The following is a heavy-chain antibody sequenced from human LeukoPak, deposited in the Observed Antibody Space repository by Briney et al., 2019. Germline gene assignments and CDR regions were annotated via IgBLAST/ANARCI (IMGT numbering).Heavy chain of an antibody. Sequence: SETLSLTCTVSGDSLTGYYWGWIRQPPGKGLEWIGNIYYTGNTYYNPSLKSRVTISLDTSKNQFSLKLSSVTAADTAVYYCARAGGYDTGGLDVWGKGTTVTISS. V-gene: IGHV4-39*07. D-gene: IGHD5-12*01. J-gene: IGHJ6*04. CDR3: ARAGGYDTGGLDV. CDR2: IYYTGNT. CDR1: GDSLTGYY.